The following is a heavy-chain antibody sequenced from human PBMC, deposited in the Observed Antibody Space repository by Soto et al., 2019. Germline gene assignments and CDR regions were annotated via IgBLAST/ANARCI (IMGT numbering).Heavy chain of an antibody. V-gene: IGHV4-39*01. CDR3: ARHLTDYDFWSGP. CDR2: IYYSGST. CDR1: GGSISSSSYY. D-gene: IGHD3-3*01. Sequence: PSETLCLTYTVSGGSISSSSYYWCWIRQPPGKGLEWIGSIYYSGSTYYNPYLKSQDTISADTSKNKISMKLRSVTAADTAVYYCARHLTDYDFWSGPW. J-gene: IGHJ5*02.